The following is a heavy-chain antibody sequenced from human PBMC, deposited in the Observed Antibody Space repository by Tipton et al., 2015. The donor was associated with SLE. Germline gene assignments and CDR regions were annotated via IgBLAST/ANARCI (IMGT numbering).Heavy chain of an antibody. CDR1: GYSISSGYY. V-gene: IGHV4-38-2*02. J-gene: IGHJ5*02. CDR2: IYHSGST. Sequence: TLSLTCAVSGYSISSGYYWGLIRQPPGKGLEWIGSIYHSGSTHYHPSLKSRVTISVDTSKNQFSLKLGSVTAAVTAVYYCAREVGSPWGQGTLVTVSS. CDR3: AREVGSP.